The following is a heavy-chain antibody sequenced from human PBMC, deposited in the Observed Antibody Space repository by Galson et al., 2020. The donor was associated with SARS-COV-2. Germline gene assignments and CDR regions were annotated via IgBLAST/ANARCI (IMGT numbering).Heavy chain of an antibody. CDR3: ATGPTYNYAWYTFDY. Sequence: TGGSLRLSCATSGFTFSSYWMHWVRQAPGKGLVWVSRIKSDGSDRRYADSVKGRFTISRDNAKNTLYLQMNSLRAEDTAVYYCATGPTYNYAWYTFDYWGQGTLVTVS. CDR1: GFTFSSYW. D-gene: IGHD5-18*01. CDR2: IKSDGSDR. J-gene: IGHJ4*02. V-gene: IGHV3-74*01.